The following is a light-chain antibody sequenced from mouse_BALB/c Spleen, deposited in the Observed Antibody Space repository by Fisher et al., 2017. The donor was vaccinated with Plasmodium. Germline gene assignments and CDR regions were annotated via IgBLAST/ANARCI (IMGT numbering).Light chain of an antibody. CDR1: QSINNY. Sequence: DIVLTQTTATLSVTPGDRVSLSCRASQSINNYVHWYQQKPHESPRLLITYASQSVSGIPSRFSGSGSGTDFTLTINSVETEDFGMYFCQQSNSWPLTFGAGTKLELK. CDR2: YAS. CDR3: QQSNSWPLT. V-gene: IGKV5-45*01. J-gene: IGKJ5*01.